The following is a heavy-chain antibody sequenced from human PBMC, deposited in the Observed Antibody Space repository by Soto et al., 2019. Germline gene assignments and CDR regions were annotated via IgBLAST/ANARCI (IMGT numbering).Heavy chain of an antibody. J-gene: IGHJ4*02. Sequence: EVQLLESGGGLVQPGGSLRLSCAASGFTFSTYAMSWVRQAPGKGLEWVSTIDNSGGITYYADSVKGRFTISRDNSKKTLYMKTNSLRAEDTAVYYCAKGGYNYGFLFDCWGQGILVTVSS. D-gene: IGHD5-18*01. CDR1: GFTFSTYA. V-gene: IGHV3-23*05. CDR2: IDNSGGIT. CDR3: AKGGYNYGFLFDC.